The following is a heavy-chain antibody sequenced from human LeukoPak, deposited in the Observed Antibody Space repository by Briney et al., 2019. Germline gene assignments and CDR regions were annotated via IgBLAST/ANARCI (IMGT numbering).Heavy chain of an antibody. D-gene: IGHD6-13*01. J-gene: IGHJ4*02. Sequence: SVKVSCKASGGTFSSYAISWVRQAPGQGLKWMGGIIPIFGTANFAQKFQGRVTITADKSSTTVYMELSSLRSEDMAVYYCAREGAAGTVDYWGQGTLVTVSS. CDR1: GGTFSSYA. CDR3: AREGAAGTVDY. V-gene: IGHV1-69*06. CDR2: IIPIFGTA.